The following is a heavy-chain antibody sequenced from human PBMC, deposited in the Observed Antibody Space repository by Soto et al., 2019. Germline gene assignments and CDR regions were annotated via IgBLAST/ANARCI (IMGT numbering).Heavy chain of an antibody. CDR3: VRDQKYFRVNGNWFDS. CDR2: VSGNNGAS. J-gene: IGHJ5*01. CDR1: GYTSVDFG. D-gene: IGHD2-2*01. V-gene: IGHV1-18*04. Sequence: QVQLMQSGTEVKKPGASVTVSCKASGYTSVDFGISWVRQAPGQGLEWMGWVSGNNGASNPAPKVQCRITMTLDTSTGVSYMALRSLRSDDTAIYYCVRDQKYFRVNGNWFDSWGQGTLVSVSS.